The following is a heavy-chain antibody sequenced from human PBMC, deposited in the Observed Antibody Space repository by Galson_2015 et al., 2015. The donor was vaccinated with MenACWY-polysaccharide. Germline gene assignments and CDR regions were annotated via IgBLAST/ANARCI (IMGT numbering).Heavy chain of an antibody. CDR2: MNPNTGKT. CDR1: GYTFTSYD. D-gene: IGHD3-3*01. V-gene: IGHV1-8*01. Sequence: SVKVSCKASGYTFTSYDINWVRQATGQGLEWMGWMNPNTGKTGYAQQFQGRVTLTRGTSISTAYMELSSLRSDDTAVYYCARDLRFSPYWGQGTLVTVSS. J-gene: IGHJ4*02. CDR3: ARDLRFSPY.